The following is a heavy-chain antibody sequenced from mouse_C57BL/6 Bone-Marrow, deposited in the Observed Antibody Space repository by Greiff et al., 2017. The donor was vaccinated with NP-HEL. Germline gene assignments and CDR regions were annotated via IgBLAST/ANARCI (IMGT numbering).Heavy chain of an antibody. V-gene: IGHV5-17*01. Sequence: EVQGVESGGGLVKPGGSLKLSCAASGFTFSDYGMHWVRQAPEKGLEWVAYISSGSSTIYYAVTVNGGGTIPRDNAKNTLYLQLTSLTSEDKAMYYCARLSYAYFAYWDRGTTLTVSS. CDR1: GFTFSDYG. D-gene: IGHD6-5*01. J-gene: IGHJ2*01. CDR2: ISSGSSTI. CDR3: ARLSYAYFAY.